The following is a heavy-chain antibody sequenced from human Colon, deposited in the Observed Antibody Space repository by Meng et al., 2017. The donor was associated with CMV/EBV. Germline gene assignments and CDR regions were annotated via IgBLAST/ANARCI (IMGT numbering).Heavy chain of an antibody. D-gene: IGHD1-7*01. CDR3: AKDISPVGGSTGYHGMDV. CDR1: GFTFSSYW. CDR2: IKQDGSEK. V-gene: IGHV3-7*03. Sequence: GESLKISCAASGFTFSSYWMSWVRQAPGKGLEWVANIKQDGSEKYYVDSVKGRFTISRDNAKNSLYLQMNGLRAEDTALYYCAKDISPVGGSTGYHGMDVWGQGTTVTVSS. J-gene: IGHJ6*02.